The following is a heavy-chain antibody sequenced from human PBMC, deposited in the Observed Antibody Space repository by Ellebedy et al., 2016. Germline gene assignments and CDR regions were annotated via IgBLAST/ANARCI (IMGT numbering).Heavy chain of an antibody. D-gene: IGHD1-1*01. CDR2: ISSSGTA. CDR1: GDSISGYF. Sequence: GSLRLSXTVSGDSISGYFWSWIRQPAGKGLEWIGRISSSGTAYYNPSLRSRVTMSVDTSKNQFSLKLSSVTAADTAVYYCAKGTTGTTGWFNPWGQGTLVPISS. J-gene: IGHJ5*02. CDR3: AKGTTGTTGWFNP. V-gene: IGHV4-4*07.